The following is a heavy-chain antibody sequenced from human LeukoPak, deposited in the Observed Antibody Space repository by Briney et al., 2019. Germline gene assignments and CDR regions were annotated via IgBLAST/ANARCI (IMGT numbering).Heavy chain of an antibody. CDR2: ISYDGSNK. D-gene: IGHD6-13*01. V-gene: IGHV3-30*18. J-gene: IGHJ4*02. CDR3: AKEFSRPGTWDY. Sequence: GGSLRLSCAASGFTFSSYGMHWVRQAPGKGLEWVAVISYDGSNKYYADSVKGRFTISRDNSKNTLYLQMDSLRAEDTAVYYCAKEFSRPGTWDYWGQGTLVTVSS. CDR1: GFTFSSYG.